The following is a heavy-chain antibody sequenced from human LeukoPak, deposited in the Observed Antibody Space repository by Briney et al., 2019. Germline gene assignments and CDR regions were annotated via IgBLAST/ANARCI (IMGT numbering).Heavy chain of an antibody. D-gene: IGHD2-15*01. CDR2: VDPEDGET. J-gene: IGHJ5*02. V-gene: IGHV1-69-2*01. CDR1: GYTFTDYY. CDR3: ATSHGQRYCSGGSCYLYVPWFDP. Sequence: ASVKVSCKVSGYTFTDYYMHWVQQAPGKGLEWMGLVDPEDGETIYAEKFQGRVTITADTSTDTAYMELSSLRSEDTAVYYCATSHGQRYCSGGSCYLYVPWFDPWGQGTLVTVSS.